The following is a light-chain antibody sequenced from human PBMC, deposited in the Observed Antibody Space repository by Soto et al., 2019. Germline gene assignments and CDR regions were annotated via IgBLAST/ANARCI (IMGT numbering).Light chain of an antibody. CDR3: QQYYIYPPA. CDR2: QTS. CDR1: QNVRIY. V-gene: IGKV1-5*03. J-gene: IGKJ3*01. Sequence: DIQMPQSPSTLSASVGDRVTITCRASQNVRIYLAWYQQKPGKAPKLLIYQTSSLQSGVPSRFSGSGSETEFTLAISSLQLADFATYDCQQYYIYPPACGLGAKVESK.